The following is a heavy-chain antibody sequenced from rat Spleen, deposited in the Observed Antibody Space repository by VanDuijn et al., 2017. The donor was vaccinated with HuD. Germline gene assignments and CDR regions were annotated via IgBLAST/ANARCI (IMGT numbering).Heavy chain of an antibody. V-gene: IGHV5-31*01. CDR3: ARLTTVVDSFDY. Sequence: EVKLVESGGGLVQLGRSLKLSCAASGFTFTNYWLTWIRQAPAKGLDCVASITNSGGRTAYLDSVKGRFSISRDNAKSSLYLQMNSLTSEDTATYYCARLTTVVDSFDYWGQGVMVTVSS. D-gene: IGHD1-1*01. CDR1: GFTFTNYW. CDR2: ITNSGGRT. J-gene: IGHJ2*01.